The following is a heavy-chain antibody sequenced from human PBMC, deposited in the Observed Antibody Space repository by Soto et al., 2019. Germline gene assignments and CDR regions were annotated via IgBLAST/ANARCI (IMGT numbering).Heavy chain of an antibody. Sequence: GGSLRLSCAASGFTFSNAWMNWFRQAPGKGLEWVGRIKSKTDGGTTDYAAPVKGRFTISRDDSKNTLYLQMNSLKTEDTAVYYCTTRRYDFWSGYYIGPDAFDIWGQGTMVTVSS. V-gene: IGHV3-15*07. CDR3: TTRRYDFWSGYYIGPDAFDI. D-gene: IGHD3-3*01. CDR1: GFTFSNAW. J-gene: IGHJ3*02. CDR2: IKSKTDGGTT.